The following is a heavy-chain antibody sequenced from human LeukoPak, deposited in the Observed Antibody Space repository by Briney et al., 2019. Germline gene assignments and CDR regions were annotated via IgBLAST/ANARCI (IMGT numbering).Heavy chain of an antibody. CDR2: IYHSGST. J-gene: IGHJ4*02. V-gene: IGHV4-30-2*01. CDR3: ARGLMSAPYYFDY. CDR1: GGSISSGGYS. Sequence: PSETLSLTCAVSGGSISSGGYSWSWIRQPPGKGLEWIGYIYHSGSTYYNPSLKSRVTISVDRSKNQFSLKLSSVTAADTAVYYCARGLMSAPYYFDYWGQGTLVTVSS. D-gene: IGHD2-15*01.